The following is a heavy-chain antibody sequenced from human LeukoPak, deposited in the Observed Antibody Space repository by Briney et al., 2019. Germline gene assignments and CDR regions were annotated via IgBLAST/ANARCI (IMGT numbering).Heavy chain of an antibody. CDR1: GFTFSSYW. Sequence: PGGSLRLSCIASGFTFSSYWMSWVRQAPGKGLEWVANIKPDGSEKNHVDSVKGRFTISRDNAQNLLFLQLNSLTVEDSAVYYCARAAVAGAGDCWGQGTLVTVSS. D-gene: IGHD6-13*01. J-gene: IGHJ4*02. V-gene: IGHV3-7*01. CDR3: ARAAVAGAGDC. CDR2: IKPDGSEK.